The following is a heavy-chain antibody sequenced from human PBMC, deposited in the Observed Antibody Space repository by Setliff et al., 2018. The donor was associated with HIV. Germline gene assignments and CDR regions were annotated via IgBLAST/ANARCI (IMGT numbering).Heavy chain of an antibody. D-gene: IGHD2-15*01. CDR1: GGSISSESYY. CDR3: ARGYCSGESCYGFRRGAFYYYYDMDV. V-gene: IGHV4-61*09. J-gene: IGHJ6*03. Sequence: SETLSLTCTVSGGSISSESYYWNWIRQPAGKGLEHIGHIYTGGSTNYNPSLKSRVIISGDTSKNQFSLKMTSLTAADTAVYFCARGYCSGESCYGFRRGAFYYYYDMDVWGKGTTVTVSS. CDR2: IYTGGST.